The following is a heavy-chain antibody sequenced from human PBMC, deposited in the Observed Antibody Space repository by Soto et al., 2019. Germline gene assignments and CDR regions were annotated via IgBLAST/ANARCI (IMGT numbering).Heavy chain of an antibody. V-gene: IGHV4-59*01. J-gene: IGHJ6*02. CDR3: ARNRLFYGDYDHYGMDV. CDR2: IYYSGST. D-gene: IGHD4-17*01. CDR1: CGSIISYY. Sequence: SETLSLTCTFSCGSIISYYWSWIRQPPGKGLEWIGYIYYSGSTNYNPSLKSRVTISVDTSKNQFSLKLSSVTAADTAVYYCARNRLFYGDYDHYGMDVWGQGTTVTVSS.